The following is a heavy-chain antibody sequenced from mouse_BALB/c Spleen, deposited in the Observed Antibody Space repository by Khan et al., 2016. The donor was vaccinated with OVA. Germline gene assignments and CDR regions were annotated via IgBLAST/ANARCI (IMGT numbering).Heavy chain of an antibody. CDR1: RFTISSYG. D-gene: IGHD2-12*01. V-gene: IGHV5-6-3*01. CDR3: ARSAI. J-gene: IGHJ2*01. CDR2: IDSNGGST. Sequence: VQLKESGGGIVQPGGCLKRSCAASRFTISSYGMSSVRQTPDKRLELVATIDSNGGSTDYPDSEKRRFTISGDNAKNALYLQMRSLKSEDTAMYYCARSAIWGQGTTLTVSS.